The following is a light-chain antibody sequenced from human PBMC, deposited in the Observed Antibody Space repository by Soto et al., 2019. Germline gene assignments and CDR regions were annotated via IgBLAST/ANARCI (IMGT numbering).Light chain of an antibody. CDR2: EAS. CDR3: SSYTTRNTVL. Sequence: QAASVSGSPGQSITISCTGTSSDVGNYNYVSWYQQHPGKAPKLMIYEASNRPSGVSNRFSGSKSGNTASLTISGLQAEDEADYYCSSYTTRNTVLFGGGTKLTVL. J-gene: IGLJ2*01. V-gene: IGLV2-14*01. CDR1: SSDVGNYNY.